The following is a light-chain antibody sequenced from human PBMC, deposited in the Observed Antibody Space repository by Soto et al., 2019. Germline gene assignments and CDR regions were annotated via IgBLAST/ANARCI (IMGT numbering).Light chain of an antibody. Sequence: DIELNQSPSFLSASVGYRFTITCRASQVISSYLAWYQQKPGKAPKLLIYAASTLQSGVPSRSSGSGSGTEFTLTIRSLQSEDFAVYYCQQHNNWPFITFGQGTRREIK. J-gene: IGKJ5*01. CDR2: AAS. CDR1: QVISSY. CDR3: QQHNNWPFIT. V-gene: IGKV1-9*01.